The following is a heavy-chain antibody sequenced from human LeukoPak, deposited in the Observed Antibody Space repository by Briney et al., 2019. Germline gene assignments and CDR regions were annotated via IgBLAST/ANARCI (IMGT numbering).Heavy chain of an antibody. J-gene: IGHJ5*02. CDR3: ARDLRPYSSGSNWFDP. CDR1: GYTFANYG. D-gene: IGHD6-19*01. V-gene: IGHV1-18*01. CDR2: TSAYNGDT. Sequence: ASVKVSCKASGYTFANYGISWLRQAPGPGLEWMGWTSAYNGDTIYAQKLQGRVSMTTDTSTSTAYMELRSLRSDDTAVYYCARDLRPYSSGSNWFDPWGQGTLVTVSS.